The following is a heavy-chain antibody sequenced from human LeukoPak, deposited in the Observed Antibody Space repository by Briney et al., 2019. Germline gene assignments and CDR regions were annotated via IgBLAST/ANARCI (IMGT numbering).Heavy chain of an antibody. Sequence: SETLSLTCTVSGGSISSYYWSWIRQPAGKGLEWIGRIYTSGSTNYNPSLKSRVTISVDTSKNQFSLKLSSVTAADTTAYYCARVAAAGPPDYWGQGTLVTVSS. J-gene: IGHJ4*02. CDR3: ARVAAAGPPDY. CDR1: GGSISSYY. V-gene: IGHV4-4*07. CDR2: IYTSGST. D-gene: IGHD6-13*01.